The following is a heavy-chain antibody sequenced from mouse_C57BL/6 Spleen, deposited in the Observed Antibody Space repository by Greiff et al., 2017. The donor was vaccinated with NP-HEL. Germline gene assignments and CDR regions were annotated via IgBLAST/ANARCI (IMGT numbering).Heavy chain of an antibody. Sequence: EVKVEESGAELVRPGASVKLSCTASGFNIKDDYMHWVKQRPEQGLEWIGWIDPENGDTEYASKFQGKATITADTSSNTAYLQLSSLTSEDTAVYYCTTGYYSNYVDFDYWGQGTTLTVSS. CDR2: IDPENGDT. CDR1: GFNIKDDY. D-gene: IGHD2-5*01. J-gene: IGHJ2*01. CDR3: TTGYYSNYVDFDY. V-gene: IGHV14-4*01.